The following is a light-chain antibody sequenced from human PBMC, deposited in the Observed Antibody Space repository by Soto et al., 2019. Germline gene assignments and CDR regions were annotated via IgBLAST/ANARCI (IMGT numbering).Light chain of an antibody. CDR2: EGS. CDR1: SSDVGSYNL. J-gene: IGLJ1*01. Sequence: QSVLTQPASVSGSPGQSITISCTGTSSDVGSYNLVSWYQQHPGKAPKLMIYEGSKRPSGVSNRFSGSKSGNTASLTISGLQAEDEADYYCCSYAGIYVFGTGTKLTVL. V-gene: IGLV2-23*01. CDR3: CSYAGIYV.